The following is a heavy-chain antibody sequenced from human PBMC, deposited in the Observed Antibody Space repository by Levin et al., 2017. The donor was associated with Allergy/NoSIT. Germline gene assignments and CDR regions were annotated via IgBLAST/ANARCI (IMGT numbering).Heavy chain of an antibody. Sequence: QPGGSLRLSCAASGFIFDDYAMHWVRQAPGKGLEWVSGMSWNSGSIDYADSVKGRFTTSRDNAKNSLSLQMNSLTAEDTAFYYCVKMDCSSINCYPDFWGQGTLVTVSS. CDR1: GFIFDDYA. J-gene: IGHJ4*02. V-gene: IGHV3-9*01. CDR2: MSWNSGSI. D-gene: IGHD2-2*01. CDR3: VKMDCSSINCYPDF.